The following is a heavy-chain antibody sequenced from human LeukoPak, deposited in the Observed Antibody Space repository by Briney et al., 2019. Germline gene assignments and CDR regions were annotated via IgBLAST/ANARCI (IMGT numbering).Heavy chain of an antibody. D-gene: IGHD1-14*01. CDR3: ARGGHPPKTTSWLTYFYFGMDV. CDR1: GFTVSSNY. V-gene: IGHV3-66*01. J-gene: IGHJ6*02. CDR2: VYSCGST. Sequence: GGSLRLSCAASGFTVSSNYMTWVRQAPGKGLEWVSVVYSCGSTYYPHSVRGRFPISRDNSKNTLYLQMNSVRAEDTAVYYCARGGHPPKTTSWLTYFYFGMDVWGQGTTVTVSS.